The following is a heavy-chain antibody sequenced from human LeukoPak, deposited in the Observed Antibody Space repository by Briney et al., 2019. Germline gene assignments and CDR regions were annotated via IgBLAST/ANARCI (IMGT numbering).Heavy chain of an antibody. CDR3: ARAPGYDYTPWYFDY. J-gene: IGHJ4*02. CDR2: ISAYNGNT. D-gene: IGHD3-16*01. V-gene: IGHV1-18*01. Sequence: GASVKVSCKASGYTFTSYGISWVRQAPGQGLEWMGWISAYNGNTNYAQKLQGRVTMSTDTSTSTAYMELSSLRSEDTAVYYCARAPGYDYTPWYFDYWGQGTLVTVSS. CDR1: GYTFTSYG.